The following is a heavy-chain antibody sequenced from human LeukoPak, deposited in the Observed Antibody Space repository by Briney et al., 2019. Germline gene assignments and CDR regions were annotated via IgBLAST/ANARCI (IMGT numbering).Heavy chain of an antibody. CDR1: GDSISRSY. D-gene: IGHD3-10*01. Sequence: PSETLSLTCTVSGDSISRSYWTWIRQSPGNRLEWIGCIYSSGSTRYNTSLKSRVTISEDTSKNQFSLRLSSMTAADTAVYYCARASSGAIYFYGMDVWGQGTTVTVSS. J-gene: IGHJ6*02. V-gene: IGHV4-59*01. CDR3: ARASSGAIYFYGMDV. CDR2: IYSSGST.